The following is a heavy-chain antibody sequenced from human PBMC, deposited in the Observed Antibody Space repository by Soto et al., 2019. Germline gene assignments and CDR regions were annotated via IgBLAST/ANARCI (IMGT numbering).Heavy chain of an antibody. CDR1: GFTFSNYW. V-gene: IGHV3-74*02. CDR3: ARGDCVGGTCYSLAGSFYYYMDV. J-gene: IGHJ6*03. D-gene: IGHD2-15*01. Sequence: EVQLVESGGGLVQPGGSLRLSCAASGFTFSNYWMYWVRQAPGKGLEGVSRINSDGSVSSHADSVKGRLTISRDNVKNTLYLHMDSLRAEDTAVYYCARGDCVGGTCYSLAGSFYYYMDVWDKGTTVTVFS. CDR2: INSDGSVS.